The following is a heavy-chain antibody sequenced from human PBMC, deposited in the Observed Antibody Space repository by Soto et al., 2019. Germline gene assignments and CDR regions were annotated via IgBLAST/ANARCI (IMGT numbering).Heavy chain of an antibody. CDR1: GFTFSSYW. V-gene: IGHV3-7*01. J-gene: IGHJ6*03. D-gene: IGHD3-3*01. CDR2: IKQDGSEK. CDR3: ARDYDFWSGYFYYYYYYMDV. Sequence: PGGSLRLSCAASGFTFSSYWMSWVRQAPGKGLEWVANIKQDGSEKYYVDSVKGRFTISRDNAKNSLYLQMNSLRAEDTAVYYCARDYDFWSGYFYYYYYYMDVWGKGTTVTVSS.